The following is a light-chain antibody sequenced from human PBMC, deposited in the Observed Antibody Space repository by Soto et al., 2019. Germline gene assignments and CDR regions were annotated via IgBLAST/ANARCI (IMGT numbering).Light chain of an antibody. CDR1: QNISSY. J-gene: IGKJ1*01. CDR3: QQRSNWPRT. CDR2: DVS. Sequence: EIVMTHSPATLSLSPWIIATLSCRASQNISSYLIWYQQKPGQAPRLLIYDVSNRATGIPARFSGSGSGTDFTLTISSLEPEDFAVYYCQQRSNWPRTFGQGTKVDIK. V-gene: IGKV3-11*01.